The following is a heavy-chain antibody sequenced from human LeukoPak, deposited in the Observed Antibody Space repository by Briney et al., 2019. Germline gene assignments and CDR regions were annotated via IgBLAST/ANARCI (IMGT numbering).Heavy chain of an antibody. CDR1: GFTFSSYA. V-gene: IGHV3-23*01. D-gene: IGHD3-3*01. CDR3: AKDGADYDSDYFDY. CDR2: ISGGGGTT. J-gene: IGHJ4*02. Sequence: PWESLRLSCAASGFTFSSYAMSWVRQAPGKGLEWASRISGGGGTTYYAASVKGRFTISRDNSKNTLYLQINSLRAEDTAVYYCAKDGADYDSDYFDYWGQGTLVTVSS.